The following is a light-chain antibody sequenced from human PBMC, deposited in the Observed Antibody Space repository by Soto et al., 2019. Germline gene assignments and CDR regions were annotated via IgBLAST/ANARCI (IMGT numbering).Light chain of an antibody. Sequence: QSVLTQPASVSGSPGQSITISCSGTSSDVGSYDHVAWYQQFPGKTPKLMIYGVSNRPSGVSSRFSGSKSGNTASLTISGLQAEDEADYYCISYTGSSTSYVFGSGTKVNV. CDR1: SSDVGSYDH. CDR2: GVS. V-gene: IGLV2-14*01. CDR3: ISYTGSSTSYV. J-gene: IGLJ1*01.